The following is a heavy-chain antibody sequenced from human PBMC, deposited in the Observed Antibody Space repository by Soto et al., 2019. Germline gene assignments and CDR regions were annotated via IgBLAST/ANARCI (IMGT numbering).Heavy chain of an antibody. D-gene: IGHD3-10*01. CDR1: GGTFSDHG. Sequence: QVQLEQSGAEVKKPGSSVKVSCKASGGTFSDHGVAWLRQAPGQGLEWMGGTIPVFNTAKYEQKFQGGVTVTADKFTNIAYRELSSLRSEDTAFYFCARGGYGSRNYYTGPSAFDIWGQGTMVIVSS. CDR2: TIPVFNTA. J-gene: IGHJ3*02. CDR3: ARGGYGSRNYYTGPSAFDI. V-gene: IGHV1-69*06.